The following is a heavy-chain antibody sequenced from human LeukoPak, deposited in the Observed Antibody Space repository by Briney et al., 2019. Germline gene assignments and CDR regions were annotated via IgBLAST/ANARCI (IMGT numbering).Heavy chain of an antibody. D-gene: IGHD2-15*01. CDR2: IIPIFGTA. CDR1: GGTFSSYA. Sequence: ASVKVSCKASGGTFSSYAISWVRQAPGQGLEWMGGIIPIFGTANYAQKFQGRVTITADESTSTAYMELGSLRSEDTAVYYCARSHSPYCSGGSCYSTIDYWGQGTLVTVSS. J-gene: IGHJ4*02. V-gene: IGHV1-69*13. CDR3: ARSHSPYCSGGSCYSTIDY.